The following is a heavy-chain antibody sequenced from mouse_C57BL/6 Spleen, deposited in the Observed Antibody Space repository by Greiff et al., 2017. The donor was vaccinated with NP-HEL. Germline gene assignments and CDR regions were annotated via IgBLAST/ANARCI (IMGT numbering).Heavy chain of an antibody. CDR3: ASGGLYYDYDWFAY. CDR1: GYAFSSSW. D-gene: IGHD2-4*01. V-gene: IGHV1-82*01. J-gene: IGHJ3*01. Sequence: VQLQQSGPELVKPGASVKISCKASGYAFSSSWMNWVKQRPGKGLEWIGRIYPGDGDTNYNGKFKGKATLTADKTSSTAYMQLSSLTSEDSAVSFCASGGLYYDYDWFAYWGQGTLVTVSA. CDR2: IYPGDGDT.